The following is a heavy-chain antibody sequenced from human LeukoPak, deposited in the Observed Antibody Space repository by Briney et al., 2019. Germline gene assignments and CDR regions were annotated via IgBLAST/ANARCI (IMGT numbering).Heavy chain of an antibody. Sequence: GGSLRLSCAASGFTFSSYAMHWVRQAPGKGLEWVAVISYDGSNKYYADSVKGRFTISRDNSKNTLYLQMNSLRAEDTAVYYCAKAHPNVPGAFDIWGQGTMVTVSS. CDR2: ISYDGSNK. CDR1: GFTFSSYA. CDR3: AKAHPNVPGAFDI. D-gene: IGHD4/OR15-4a*01. J-gene: IGHJ3*02. V-gene: IGHV3-30-3*01.